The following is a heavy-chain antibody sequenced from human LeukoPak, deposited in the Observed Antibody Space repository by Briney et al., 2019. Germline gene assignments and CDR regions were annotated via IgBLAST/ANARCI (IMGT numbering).Heavy chain of an antibody. Sequence: GASVKLSFTPSGYTFSSYGNSWGRQAPGQGRERLGGISALNGATNYAQKMQGRVTMTTDAYTTTADIELRNLPCGDTAVYYCARVIWGGHNGYMDVWGEGTPVTVSS. D-gene: IGHD3-3*01. J-gene: IGHJ6*03. V-gene: IGHV1-18*01. CDR1: GYTFSSYG. CDR2: ISALNGAT. CDR3: ARVIWGGHNGYMDV.